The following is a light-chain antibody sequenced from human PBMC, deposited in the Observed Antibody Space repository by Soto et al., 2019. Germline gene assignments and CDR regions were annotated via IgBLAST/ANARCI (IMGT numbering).Light chain of an antibody. Sequence: QSALTQPASVSGSPGQSITISCTGTSSDVGSYNLVSWYQQHPGNAPKLMIYEVSKRPSGVSNRFSGSKSGNTASLTISGLQAEDEADYYCCSYAGSTTEVFGTGTKLTVL. CDR3: CSYAGSTTEV. J-gene: IGLJ1*01. V-gene: IGLV2-23*02. CDR1: SSDVGSYNL. CDR2: EVS.